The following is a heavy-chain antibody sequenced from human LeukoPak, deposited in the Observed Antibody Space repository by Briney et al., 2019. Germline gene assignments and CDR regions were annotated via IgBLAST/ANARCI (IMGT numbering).Heavy chain of an antibody. Sequence: GGSPRLSCAASGLTFRSYAMTWVRQAPGKGLEWVSSISSTSTSIYYADSVKGRFTISRDNGKNSLYLQMDSLRAEDTAVYYCARLITGTHYFDSWGKGTLVTVSS. D-gene: IGHD1-20*01. V-gene: IGHV3-21*01. J-gene: IGHJ4*02. CDR2: ISSTSTSI. CDR1: GLTFRSYA. CDR3: ARLITGTHYFDS.